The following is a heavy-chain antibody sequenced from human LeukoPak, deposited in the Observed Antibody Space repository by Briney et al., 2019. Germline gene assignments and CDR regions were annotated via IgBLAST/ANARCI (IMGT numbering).Heavy chain of an antibody. CDR1: GGSFSGYY. J-gene: IGHJ6*02. Sequence: PSETLSLTCAVYGGSFSGYYWSWIRQPPGKGLEWIGEINHSGGTNYNPSLKSRVTISVDTSKNQFSLKLSSVTAADTAVYYCARGRIAARRRAPGKSEGYYYGMDVWGQGTTVTVSS. CDR2: INHSGGT. V-gene: IGHV4-34*01. D-gene: IGHD6-6*01. CDR3: ARGRIAARRRAPGKSEGYYYGMDV.